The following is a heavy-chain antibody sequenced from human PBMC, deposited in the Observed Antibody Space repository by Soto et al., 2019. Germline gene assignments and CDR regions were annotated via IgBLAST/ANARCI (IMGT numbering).Heavy chain of an antibody. CDR1: GNTFTSYD. J-gene: IGHJ5*02. V-gene: IGHV1-8*01. CDR3: TRVLQWGGYGPYYFDL. D-gene: IGHD5-12*01. Sequence: ASVKVSCKASGNTFTSYDTNWVRQATGQGLEWMGWMNPDSGNTGYAQKFQGRVTMTRNTSISTAYMELSSLRSEDTAVYYCTRVLQWGGYGPYYFDLWGQGTLVTVSS. CDR2: MNPDSGNT.